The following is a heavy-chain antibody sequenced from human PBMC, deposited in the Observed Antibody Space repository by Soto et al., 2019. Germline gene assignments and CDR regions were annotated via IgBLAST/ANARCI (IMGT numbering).Heavy chain of an antibody. V-gene: IGHV1-69*13. CDR1: GGTFSSSP. Sequence: SVKVSCKASGGTFSSSPISLVRQAPGQGLEWMGGIIPIFGTANYAQKFQGRVTITADESTSTAYMELSSLRSEDTAVYYCARDLPAYYDSSGYQFSAPLFDYWGQGTLVTVSS. CDR2: IIPIFGTA. D-gene: IGHD3-22*01. CDR3: ARDLPAYYDSSGYQFSAPLFDY. J-gene: IGHJ4*02.